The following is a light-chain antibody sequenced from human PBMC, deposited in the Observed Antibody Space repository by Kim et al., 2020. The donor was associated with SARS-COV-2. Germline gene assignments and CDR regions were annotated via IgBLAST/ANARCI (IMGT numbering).Light chain of an antibody. CDR2: QDT. CDR1: KLGDKY. Sequence: VSPGQTASVTCSGDKLGDKYVCWYQQKPGQSPVLVIYQDTKRPSGIPERFSGSNSGNTATLTISGTQAMDEADYYCQAWDSSTKGVFGGGTQLTVL. V-gene: IGLV3-1*01. CDR3: QAWDSSTKGV. J-gene: IGLJ3*02.